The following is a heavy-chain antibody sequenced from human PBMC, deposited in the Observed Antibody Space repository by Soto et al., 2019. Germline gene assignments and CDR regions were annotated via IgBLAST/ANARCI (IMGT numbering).Heavy chain of an antibody. Sequence: EVQLVESGGGLVQPGGSLRLSCAASGFTVSTKYMSWVRQAPGKGLEWVSVIYSGGSTFYADSVRSRFTISSDNSKNTVNLQRKSLRAEETAVYYCARDPWAADYWGQGNLVTVSS. V-gene: IGHV3-66*01. J-gene: IGHJ4*02. CDR3: ARDPWAADY. D-gene: IGHD3-16*01. CDR1: GFTVSTKY. CDR2: IYSGGST.